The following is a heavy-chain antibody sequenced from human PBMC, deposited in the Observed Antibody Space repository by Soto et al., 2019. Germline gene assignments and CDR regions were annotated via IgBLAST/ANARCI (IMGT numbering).Heavy chain of an antibody. CDR3: ATDQSPGDFRTHPGAGMDV. CDR1: GFTFSSYG. V-gene: IGHV3-30*03. D-gene: IGHD3-3*01. J-gene: IGHJ6*02. Sequence: GGSLRLSCAASGFTFSSYGMHWVRQAPGKGLEWVAVISYDGSNKYYADSVKGRFTISRDNSKNTLYLQMNSLRAEDTAVYYCATDQSPGDFRTHPGAGMDVWGQGTTVTVSS. CDR2: ISYDGSNK.